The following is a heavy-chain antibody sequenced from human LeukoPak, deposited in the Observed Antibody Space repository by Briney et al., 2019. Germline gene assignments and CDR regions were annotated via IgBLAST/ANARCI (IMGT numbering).Heavy chain of an antibody. Sequence: GGSLRLSCVASGFTVSSNYMSWVRQAPGKGLEWVSVIYSGGSTYYADSVKGRFTISRDNSKNTLYLQMNSLRAEDAAVYYCTTWVPYSNYRGVDYWGQGTLVTVSS. V-gene: IGHV3-53*01. D-gene: IGHD4-11*01. J-gene: IGHJ4*02. CDR2: IYSGGST. CDR3: TTWVPYSNYRGVDY. CDR1: GFTVSSNY.